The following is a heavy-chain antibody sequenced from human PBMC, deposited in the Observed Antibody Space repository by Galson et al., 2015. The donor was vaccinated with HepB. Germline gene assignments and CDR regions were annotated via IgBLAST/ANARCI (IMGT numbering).Heavy chain of an antibody. Sequence: SLRLSCAASGFTFSNAWMSWVRQAPGKGLEWVGRIKSKTDGGTTDYAAPVKGRFTISRDDSKNTLYLQMNSLKTEDTAVYYCTTQGRPPRHYCSGGSCYFGEYFQHWGQGTLVTVSS. J-gene: IGHJ1*01. CDR3: TTQGRPPRHYCSGGSCYFGEYFQH. CDR1: GFTFSNAW. CDR2: IKSKTDGGTT. V-gene: IGHV3-15*01. D-gene: IGHD2-15*01.